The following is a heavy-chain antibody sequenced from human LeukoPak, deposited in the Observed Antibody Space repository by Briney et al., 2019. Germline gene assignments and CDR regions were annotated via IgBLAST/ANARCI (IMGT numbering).Heavy chain of an antibody. J-gene: IGHJ3*02. Sequence: GGSLRLSCAASGFTFNSYAMNWVRQAPGRGLEWVSAISGSGHSTYYADSVKGRFSISRDNSKNTLYLQMNSLRAEDTAIYYCAKVRMITMIAYDAFDIWGQGSMVTVSS. CDR1: GFTFNSYA. D-gene: IGHD3-22*01. V-gene: IGHV3-23*01. CDR3: AKVRMITMIAYDAFDI. CDR2: ISGSGHST.